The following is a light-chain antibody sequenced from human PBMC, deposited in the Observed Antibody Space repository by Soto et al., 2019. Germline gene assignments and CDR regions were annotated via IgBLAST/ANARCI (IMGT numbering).Light chain of an antibody. CDR1: QDIGSW. CDR3: QQANRFPIT. CDR2: VGS. J-gene: IGKJ5*01. Sequence: DIQMTQSPSSVSASVGDRVTITCRASQDIGSWLAWYQQKPGKAPKLLIYVGSNLQSGVPSRFSGGGSGTDFTLNISDLQPEDFAPYYCQQANRFPITFGQGTRLEIK. V-gene: IGKV1-12*01.